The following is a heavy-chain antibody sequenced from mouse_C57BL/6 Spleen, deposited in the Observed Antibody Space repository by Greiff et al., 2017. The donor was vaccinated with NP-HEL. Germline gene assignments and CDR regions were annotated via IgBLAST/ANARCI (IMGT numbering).Heavy chain of an antibody. CDR2: ISSGSSTI. CDR3: ARPGISVTGAWFAY. D-gene: IGHD2-5*01. CDR1: GFTFSDYG. V-gene: IGHV5-17*01. J-gene: IGHJ3*01. Sequence: EVKLMESGGGLVKPGGSLKLSCAASGFTFSDYGMHWVRQAPEKGLEWVAYISSGSSTIYYADTVKGRFTISRDNAKNTLFLQMTSLRSEDTAMYYCARPGISVTGAWFAYWGQGTLVTVSA.